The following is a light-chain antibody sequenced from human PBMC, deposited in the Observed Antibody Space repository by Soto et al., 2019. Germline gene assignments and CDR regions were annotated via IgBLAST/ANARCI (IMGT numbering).Light chain of an antibody. CDR3: QQYGTPRSVT. CDR2: DSS. CDR1: QSVVTN. V-gene: IGKV3-15*01. Sequence: TVVTQSPATLSASPGERATLSCRASQSVVTNVAWYQQKPGQAPRLLIHDSSTRATGVPDRFSGRGYGTEFALTISSLQSEDFAVYYCQQYGTPRSVTFGQGTRLEIK. J-gene: IGKJ5*01.